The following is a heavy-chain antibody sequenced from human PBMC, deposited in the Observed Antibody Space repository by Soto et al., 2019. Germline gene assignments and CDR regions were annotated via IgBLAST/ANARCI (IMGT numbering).Heavy chain of an antibody. V-gene: IGHV3-74*01. CDR3: VRYPRSVGGGYRPDY. Sequence: LRLSCAASGFTFSSYWMHWVRQVPEKGLVWVSRINSDGSITNYADAVKGRFTISRDNVKNTLYLQMNSLRAEDTAVYYCVRYPRSVGGGYRPDYWGQGTLVTVSS. CDR1: GFTFSSYW. J-gene: IGHJ4*02. CDR2: INSDGSIT. D-gene: IGHD3-16*02.